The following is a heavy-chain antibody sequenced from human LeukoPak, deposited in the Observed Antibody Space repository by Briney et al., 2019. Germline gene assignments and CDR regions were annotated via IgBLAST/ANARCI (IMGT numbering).Heavy chain of an antibody. CDR3: AKHEGSSGSYCHFHY. J-gene: IGHJ4*02. CDR2: ISDSGGST. V-gene: IGHV3-64*04. Sequence: PGGSLRLSCSASGFPFSSYAMHWVRQAPGKGLEYVSAISDSGGSTYYADSVKGRFTISRDNSKNTLYLQMNRLRAEDTAVYYCAKHEGSSGSYCHFHYWGQGTLVTVSS. CDR1: GFPFSSYA. D-gene: IGHD3-10*01.